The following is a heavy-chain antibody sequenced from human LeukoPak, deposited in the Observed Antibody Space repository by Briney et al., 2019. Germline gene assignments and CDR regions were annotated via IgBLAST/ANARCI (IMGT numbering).Heavy chain of an antibody. Sequence: GGSLRLSCAASGFIFSSYSMNWVRQAPGKGLEWVSSISSSSSYIYYADSVKGRFTISRDNAKNSLYLQMNSLRAEDTAVYYCARVDGYFRQDDYWGQGTLVTVSS. CDR3: ARVDGYFRQDDY. CDR1: GFIFSSYS. J-gene: IGHJ4*02. V-gene: IGHV3-21*01. D-gene: IGHD2-2*03. CDR2: ISSSSSYI.